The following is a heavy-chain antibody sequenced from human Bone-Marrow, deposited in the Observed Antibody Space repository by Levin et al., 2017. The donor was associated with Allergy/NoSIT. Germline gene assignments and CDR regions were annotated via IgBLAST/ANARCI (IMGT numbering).Heavy chain of an antibody. CDR3: ARGGYDYGDYGFDY. V-gene: IGHV3-48*01. CDR2: ISSSSSSI. D-gene: IGHD4-17*01. J-gene: IGHJ4*02. Sequence: LSLTCAASGFTFSSYSMNWVRQAPGKGLEWVSYISSSSSSIYYADSMKVRFTISRDNAKNSLYLQMNSLRAEDTAVYYCARGGYDYGDYGFDYWGQGTLVTVSS. CDR1: GFTFSSYS.